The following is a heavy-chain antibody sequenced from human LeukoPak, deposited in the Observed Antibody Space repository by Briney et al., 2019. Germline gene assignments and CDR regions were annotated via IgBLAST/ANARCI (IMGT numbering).Heavy chain of an antibody. CDR1: GFTFSSYA. CDR2: ISGSDGST. V-gene: IGHV3-23*01. CDR3: AKVPTWELLHYFDY. Sequence: GGSLRLSCAASGFTFSSYAMSWVRQAPGKGLEWVSAISGSDGSTYYADSVKGRSTISRDNSKNTLYLQMNSLRAEDTAVYYCAKVPTWELLHYFDYWGQGTLATVSS. D-gene: IGHD1-26*01. J-gene: IGHJ4*02.